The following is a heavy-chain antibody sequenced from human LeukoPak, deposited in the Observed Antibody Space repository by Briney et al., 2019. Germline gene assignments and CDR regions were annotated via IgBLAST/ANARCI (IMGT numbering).Heavy chain of an antibody. J-gene: IGHJ4*02. CDR1: GFTFSSYA. CDR3: AKDPFMVRGVINSFDY. Sequence: GGSLRLSCAASGFTFSSYAMSWVRQAPGKGLEWVSAISGSGGSTYYADSVKGRFTISRDNSKNTLYLQMNSLRAEDTAVYYCAKDPFMVRGVINSFDYWGRGTLVTVSS. V-gene: IGHV3-23*01. D-gene: IGHD3-10*01. CDR2: ISGSGGST.